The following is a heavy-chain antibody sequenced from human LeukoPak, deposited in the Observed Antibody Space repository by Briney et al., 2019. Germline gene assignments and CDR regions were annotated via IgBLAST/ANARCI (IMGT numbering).Heavy chain of an antibody. J-gene: IGHJ6*02. Sequence: PGGSLRLSCAASGFTFSSYWMNWARQAPGKGLEWVASINHNGNVNYYVDSVKGRFTISRDNVKNSLYLQMSYLRAEDTAVYFCARGGGLDVWGQGATVTVSS. V-gene: IGHV3-7*03. D-gene: IGHD3-16*01. CDR1: GFTFSSYW. CDR3: ARGGGLDV. CDR2: INHNGNVN.